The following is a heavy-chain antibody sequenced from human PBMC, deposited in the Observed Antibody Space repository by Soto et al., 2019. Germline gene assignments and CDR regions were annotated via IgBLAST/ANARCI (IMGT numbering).Heavy chain of an antibody. CDR2: IYHTGNN. J-gene: IGHJ4*02. CDR3: ARDSRAAAGNRRYYFDC. V-gene: IGHV4-4*02. D-gene: IGHD6-13*01. Sequence: QVQLQESGPGLIKPSGTLSLTCAVSGGSISSSSWWSWVRQHPGKGLVWIGEIYHTGNNNYKPSPDSRVTISVHKSMNQSALNLNSVTASDTAVYYCARDSRAAAGNRRYYFDCWGQGTRVIFSS. CDR1: GGSISSSSW.